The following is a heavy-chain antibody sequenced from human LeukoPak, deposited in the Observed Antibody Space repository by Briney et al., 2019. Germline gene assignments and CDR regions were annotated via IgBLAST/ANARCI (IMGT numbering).Heavy chain of an antibody. CDR1: GYSFTGYY. J-gene: IGHJ4*02. CDR3: ASALNSRNSSC. V-gene: IGHV1-2*02. CDR2: SSPYSGGT. Sequence: ASVKVSCTASGYSFTGYYMHWGRQAPGQGLEWMGWSSPYSGGTHYAQHFQGRVTMTTDTTISTAYMELSSLRSDDTAIYYCASALNSRNSSCWGQGTLVTVSS. D-gene: IGHD6-13*01.